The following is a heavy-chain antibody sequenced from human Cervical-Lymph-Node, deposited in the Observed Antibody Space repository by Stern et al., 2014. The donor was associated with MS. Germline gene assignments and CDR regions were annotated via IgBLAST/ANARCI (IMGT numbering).Heavy chain of an antibody. D-gene: IGHD5-12*01. J-gene: IGHJ4*02. CDR3: AYRGDDRDY. CDR2: ISSTNVYI. Sequence: EVQLVESGGGLVKPGGSLRLSCAASGFTFSSSTMNWVRQAPGKGLEWVASISSTNVYIYYADSVKGRFTISRDNAKNSLFLQMNSLRAEDTAVYYCAYRGDDRDYWGRGTLVTVSS. CDR1: GFTFSSST. V-gene: IGHV3-21*01.